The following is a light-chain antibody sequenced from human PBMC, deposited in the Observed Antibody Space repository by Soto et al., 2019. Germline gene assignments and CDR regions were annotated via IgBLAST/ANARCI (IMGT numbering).Light chain of an antibody. CDR1: SSDVGNYKY. CDR3: SSYTSSSTYV. V-gene: IGLV2-14*03. J-gene: IGLJ1*01. CDR2: DVS. Sequence: QSVLTQPASVSGSPGQSITISCTGTSSDVGNYKYVSWYQHHPGKAPKLMIYDVSNRPSGVSYRFSGSKSGDTASLTISGLQAEDEADYYCSSYTSSSTYVFGTGTKLTVL.